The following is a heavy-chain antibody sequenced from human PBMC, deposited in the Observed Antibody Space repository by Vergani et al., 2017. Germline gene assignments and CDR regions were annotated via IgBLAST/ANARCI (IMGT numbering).Heavy chain of an antibody. CDR2: ISWDGGST. CDR3: AKESGYDILTGYDDAFDI. J-gene: IGHJ3*02. CDR1: GFTFDDYT. V-gene: IGHV3-43*01. Sequence: EVQLVESGGVVVQPRGSLRLSCAASGFTFDDYTMHWVRQAPGKGLEWVSLISWDGGSTYYADSVKGRFTISRDNSKNSLYLQMNSLRTEDTALYYCAKESGYDILTGYDDAFDIWGQGTMVTVSS. D-gene: IGHD3-9*01.